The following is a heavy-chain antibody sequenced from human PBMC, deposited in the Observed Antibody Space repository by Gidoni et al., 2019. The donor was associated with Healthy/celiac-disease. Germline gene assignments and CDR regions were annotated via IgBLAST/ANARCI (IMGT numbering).Heavy chain of an antibody. D-gene: IGHD4-17*01. J-gene: IGHJ6*02. Sequence: EVQLLESGGGLVQPGGSLRLSCAASGFTFSRYAMSWVRQAPGKGLEWVSAISGSGGSTYYADSVKGRFTISRDNSKNTLYLQMNSLRAEDTAVYYCAKDRGDYHYYYYGMDVWGQGTTVTVSS. CDR1: GFTFSRYA. CDR3: AKDRGDYHYYYYGMDV. CDR2: ISGSGGST. V-gene: IGHV3-23*01.